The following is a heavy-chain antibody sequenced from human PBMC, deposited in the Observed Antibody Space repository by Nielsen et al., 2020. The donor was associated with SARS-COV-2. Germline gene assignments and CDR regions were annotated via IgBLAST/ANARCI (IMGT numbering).Heavy chain of an antibody. Sequence: ASVNVSCNASGYTFTDYYIHWVRQAPGQGLEWMGRINPYSGGTNYAQKFQGTVTMTRDASISTVYMELTSDDTAVYYCARARATIFGLVMSYGMDVWGQGTTVAVSS. V-gene: IGHV1-2*06. CDR1: GYTFTDYY. CDR2: INPYSGGT. J-gene: IGHJ6*02. CDR3: ARARATIFGLVMSYGMDV. D-gene: IGHD3/OR15-3a*01.